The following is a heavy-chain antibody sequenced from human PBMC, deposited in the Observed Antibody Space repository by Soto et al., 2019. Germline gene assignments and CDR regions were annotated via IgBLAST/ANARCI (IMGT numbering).Heavy chain of an antibody. CDR2: INPHDGTT. CDR1: GYSFTSYF. CDR3: ATGYGSGMFYAL. D-gene: IGHD3-10*01. V-gene: IGHV1-46*01. Sequence: QVQLVQSGAEVKRPGASVKVSCKASGYSFTSYFMHWVRQAPGQGLELMGIINPHDGTTKYAQKFQGRVSMTTDPSTNTVYMDLSSLRSAGPTVYYCATGYGSGMFYALWGQGPLVTVPS. J-gene: IGHJ4*02.